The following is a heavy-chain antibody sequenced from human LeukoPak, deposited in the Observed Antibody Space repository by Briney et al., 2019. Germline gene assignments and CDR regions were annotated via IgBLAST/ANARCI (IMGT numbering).Heavy chain of an antibody. CDR3: ATFRGYYDFDY. CDR2: ISYDGSNK. J-gene: IGHJ4*02. V-gene: IGHV3-30-3*01. CDR1: GFTFSTYA. D-gene: IGHD3-22*01. Sequence: GRSLRLSCAASGFTFSTYAMHWVRQAPGKGLEWVAVISYDGSNKYYADSVKGRFTISRDNAKNTLYLQMNSLRAEDTAVYYCATFRGYYDFDYWGQGTLVTVSS.